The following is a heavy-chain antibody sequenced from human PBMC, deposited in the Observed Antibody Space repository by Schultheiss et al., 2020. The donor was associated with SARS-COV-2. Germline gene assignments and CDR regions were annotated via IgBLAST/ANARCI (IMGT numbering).Heavy chain of an antibody. V-gene: IGHV3-30*03. J-gene: IGHJ3*02. CDR3: ARVATVTISWDAFDI. CDR2: ISYDGSNK. CDR1: GFTFSSYG. D-gene: IGHD4-17*01. Sequence: GGSLRLSCAASGFTFSSYGMHWVRQAPGKGLEWVAVISYDGSNKYYADSVKGRFTISRDNAKNSLYLQMNSLRAEDTAVYYCARVATVTISWDAFDIWGQGTMVTVSS.